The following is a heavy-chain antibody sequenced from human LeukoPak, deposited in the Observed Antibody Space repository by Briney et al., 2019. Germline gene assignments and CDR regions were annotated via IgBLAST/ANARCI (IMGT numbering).Heavy chain of an antibody. Sequence: GASVKVSCKASGYTFTSYYMHWVRQAPGQGLEWMGIINPSGGSTSYAQKFQGRVTMTRDTSTSTAYMELRSLRSDDTAVYYCARDEAYSSGWYSGGAFDYWGQGTLVTVSS. V-gene: IGHV1-46*01. CDR2: INPSGGST. J-gene: IGHJ4*02. D-gene: IGHD6-19*01. CDR3: ARDEAYSSGWYSGGAFDY. CDR1: GYTFTSYY.